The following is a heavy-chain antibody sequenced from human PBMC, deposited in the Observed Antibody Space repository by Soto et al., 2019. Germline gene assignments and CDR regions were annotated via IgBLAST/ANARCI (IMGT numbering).Heavy chain of an antibody. J-gene: IGHJ5*02. D-gene: IGHD1-26*01. Sequence: QVQLVQSGAEVKKPGASVKVSCKAAGYNFMRYGFTWVRQAPGQGLEWMGWINVDNGETKYPQKIQGRVTMTTDTSTSTVYMERRSLTSDDTAVYYCARWISGGYSDWFDPWGHGTLVTFSS. CDR2: INVDNGET. CDR1: GYNFMRYG. CDR3: ARWISGGYSDWFDP. V-gene: IGHV1-18*04.